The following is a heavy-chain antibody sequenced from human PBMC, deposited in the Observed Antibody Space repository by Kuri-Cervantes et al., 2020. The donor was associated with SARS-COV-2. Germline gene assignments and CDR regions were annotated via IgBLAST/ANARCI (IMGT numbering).Heavy chain of an antibody. CDR2: IYYSGST. CDR3: ARVGYPESVFDY. D-gene: IGHD2-8*02. V-gene: IGHV4-59*12. CDR1: GGSISSYY. J-gene: IGHJ4*02. Sequence: GSLRLSCTVSGGSISSYYWSWIRQPPGKGLEWIGYIYYSGSTNYNPSLKSRVTISVDKSKNQFSLKLSSVTAADTAVYYCARVGYPESVFDYWGQGTLVTVSS.